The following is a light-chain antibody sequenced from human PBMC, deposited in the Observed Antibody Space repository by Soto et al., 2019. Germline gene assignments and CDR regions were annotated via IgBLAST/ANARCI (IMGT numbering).Light chain of an antibody. CDR1: QTIRSNY. V-gene: IGKV3-20*01. CDR3: QQYGSSPWT. Sequence: ETVLTQSPGTLSSSPGERATLSCRASQTIRSNYLAWYRQTPGQAPRLLIYGASNRATGIADRFSGSGSGTDFTPIISRLEPEYFALYYCQQYGSSPWTLGQGTKVEIK. J-gene: IGKJ1*01. CDR2: GAS.